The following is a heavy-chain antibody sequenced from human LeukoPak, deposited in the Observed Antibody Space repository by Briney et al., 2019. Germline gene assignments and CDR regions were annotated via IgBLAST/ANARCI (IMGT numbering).Heavy chain of an antibody. CDR2: IYYSGST. J-gene: IGHJ4*02. CDR1: GGSISSYY. Sequence: PSETLSLTCTVSGGSISSYYWSWIRQPPGEGLEWIGYIYYSGSTNYNPFLKSRVTISVDTSKNQFSLNLTSVTAADTAFYYCARDLGSGWSPGYWGQGTLVTVSS. D-gene: IGHD6-19*01. CDR3: ARDLGSGWSPGY. V-gene: IGHV4-59*12.